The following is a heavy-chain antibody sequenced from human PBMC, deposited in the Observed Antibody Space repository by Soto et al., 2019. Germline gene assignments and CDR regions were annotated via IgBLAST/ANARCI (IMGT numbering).Heavy chain of an antibody. D-gene: IGHD2-2*01. CDR3: ARDRPYSSKKVWVDP. CDR1: GYTFTTFG. J-gene: IGHJ5*02. CDR2: ISGFNGYT. V-gene: IGHV1-18*01. Sequence: QVQLVQSGAEVKKPGASVKVSCKSSGYTFTTFGVTWVRQAPEQGLEWLGWISGFNGYTNYAQKFRGRVTMATDTSTSTAYMELRSLRSDDTAVYYCARDRPYSSKKVWVDPWGQGTLVTVSS.